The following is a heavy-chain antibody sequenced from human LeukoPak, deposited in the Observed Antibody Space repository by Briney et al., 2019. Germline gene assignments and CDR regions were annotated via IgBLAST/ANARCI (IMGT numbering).Heavy chain of an antibody. V-gene: IGHV3-53*01. CDR1: GFTVSSNY. Sequence: GGSLRLSCAASGFTVSSNYMSWVCQAPGKGLEWASVIYSGGSTYYADSVKGRFTISRDNSKNTLYLQMNSLRAEDTAVYYCAREIYGDYFDYWGQGTLVTVSS. D-gene: IGHD4-17*01. CDR3: AREIYGDYFDY. CDR2: IYSGGST. J-gene: IGHJ4*02.